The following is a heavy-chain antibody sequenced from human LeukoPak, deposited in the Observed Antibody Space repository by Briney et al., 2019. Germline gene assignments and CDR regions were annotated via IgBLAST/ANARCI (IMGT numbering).Heavy chain of an antibody. CDR2: IRSKAYGGTT. CDR3: TRVYYDSSGYRYYFDY. V-gene: IGHV3-49*04. J-gene: IGHJ4*02. D-gene: IGHD3-22*01. CDR1: AFTFGDYA. Sequence: GGSLRLSCTASAFTFGDYAMSWVRQAPGKGLEWVGFIRSKAYGGTTEYAASVKGRFTISRDDSKSIAYLQMNSLKTEDTAVYYCTRVYYDSSGYRYYFDYWGQGTLVTVSS.